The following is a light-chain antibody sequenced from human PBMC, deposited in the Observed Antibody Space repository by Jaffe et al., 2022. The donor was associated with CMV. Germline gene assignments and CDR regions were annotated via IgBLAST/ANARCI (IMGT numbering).Light chain of an antibody. Sequence: DFVMTQSPLSLPVTPGEPASISCRSSQSLLDSDGYNYLDWYLQKPGQSPQLLIYLGSNRASGVPDRFSGSGSGTDFTLKISRVEAEDVGVYYCMQSLQSRTFGQGTKVEIK. J-gene: IGKJ1*01. V-gene: IGKV2-28*01. CDR1: QSLLDSDGYNY. CDR3: MQSLQSRT. CDR2: LGS.